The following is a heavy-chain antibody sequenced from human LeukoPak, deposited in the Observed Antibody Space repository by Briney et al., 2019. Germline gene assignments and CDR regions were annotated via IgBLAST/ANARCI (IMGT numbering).Heavy chain of an antibody. CDR3: ARSTASHVYYYDSSGYYAFDI. V-gene: IGHV3-13*01. CDR1: GLTFSSYD. Sequence: GGSLRLSCAAPGLTFSSYDMHWVRQATGKGLEWVSAIGTAGDTYYPGSVKGRFTISRENAKNSLYLQMNSLRAGDTAVYYCARSTASHVYYYDSSGYYAFDIWGQGTMVTVSS. J-gene: IGHJ3*02. D-gene: IGHD3-22*01. CDR2: IGTAGDT.